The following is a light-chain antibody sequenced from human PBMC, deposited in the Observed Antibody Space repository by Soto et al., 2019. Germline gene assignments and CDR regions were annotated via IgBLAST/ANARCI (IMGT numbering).Light chain of an antibody. J-gene: IGKJ1*01. Sequence: IVFTQSPGTLSLSPGERATLSCRASQSVSSSYLAWYQQKPGQAPRLLIYEVSTRATYIPARFSGRGSRTEFTLTISSLQAEDSAVYYCQQYQDWPRTFGQGTKVDIK. CDR2: EVS. V-gene: IGKV3-15*01. CDR1: QSVSSSY. CDR3: QQYQDWPRT.